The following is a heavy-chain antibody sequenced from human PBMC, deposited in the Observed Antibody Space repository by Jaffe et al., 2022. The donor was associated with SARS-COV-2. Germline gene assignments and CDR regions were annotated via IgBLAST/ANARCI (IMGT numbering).Heavy chain of an antibody. D-gene: IGHD2-21*02. CDR2: ISWDDTK. Sequence: QITLKESGPTLVKPSQTLTLTCSFSGFSLTTSGVGVGWIRQPPGKALEWLALISWDDTKRYSPSLESRLTITKDTPKNSLVLTMTNMDPVDTATYYCAHSICGTKHCYFMAFDIWGQGTVVTVSS. CDR1: GFSLTTSGVG. V-gene: IGHV2-5*02. CDR3: AHSICGTKHCYFMAFDI. J-gene: IGHJ3*02.